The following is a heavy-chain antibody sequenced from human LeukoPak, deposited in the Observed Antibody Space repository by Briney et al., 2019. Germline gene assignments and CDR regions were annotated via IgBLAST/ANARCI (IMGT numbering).Heavy chain of an antibody. D-gene: IGHD3-10*01. Sequence: GGSLRLSCAASGFTFSSYSMNWVRQAPGKGLEWVSYISSSSSTIYYADSVKGRFTISRDNAKNSLYLQMNSLRGEDTAVYYCARDRPYYYGSGPNWFDPWGQGTLVTVSS. V-gene: IGHV3-48*01. CDR1: GFTFSSYS. CDR2: ISSSSSTI. CDR3: ARDRPYYYGSGPNWFDP. J-gene: IGHJ5*02.